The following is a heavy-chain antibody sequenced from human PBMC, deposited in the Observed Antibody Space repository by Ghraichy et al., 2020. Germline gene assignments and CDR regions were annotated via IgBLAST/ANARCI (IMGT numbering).Heavy chain of an antibody. CDR1: GFSFRNYW. V-gene: IGHV3-74*01. CDR2: IKGDGTDI. Sequence: GGSLRLSCAASGFSFRNYWMHWVRQAPGKGPVWVSHIKGDGTDITYGDSVKGRFTISRDNVKNTLYLQMNELRAEDTAIYYCARDMLREDYWGQGTPVTAS. CDR3: ARDMLREDY. D-gene: IGHD3-10*02. J-gene: IGHJ4*02.